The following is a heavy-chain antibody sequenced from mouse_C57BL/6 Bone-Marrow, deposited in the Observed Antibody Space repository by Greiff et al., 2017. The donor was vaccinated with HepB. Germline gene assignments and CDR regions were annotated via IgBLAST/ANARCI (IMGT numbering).Heavy chain of an antibody. J-gene: IGHJ2*01. Sequence: EVKLQESGPELVKPGASVKISCKASGYSFTGYYMHWVKQSSEKSLEWIGEINPSTGGTSYNQKFKGKATLTVDKSSSTAYMQLKSLTSEDSAVYYCARGDYYGSSYDFDYWGQGTTLTVSS. CDR1: GYSFTGYY. CDR3: ARGDYYGSSYDFDY. V-gene: IGHV1-43*01. CDR2: INPSTGGT. D-gene: IGHD1-1*01.